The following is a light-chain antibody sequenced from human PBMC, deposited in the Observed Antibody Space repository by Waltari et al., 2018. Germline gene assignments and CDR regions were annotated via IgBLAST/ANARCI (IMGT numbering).Light chain of an antibody. Sequence: DLQLTQSPSILSASVGDRVTITCRASQGISKYFAWYQQKPGKVPKLLIYDVSTLQSGAPSRFSGSGSGTEFTLTISSLQPEDFATYYCQHLHNYPLTFGGGTKVEIK. CDR3: QHLHNYPLT. V-gene: IGKV1-9*01. J-gene: IGKJ4*01. CDR2: DVS. CDR1: QGISKY.